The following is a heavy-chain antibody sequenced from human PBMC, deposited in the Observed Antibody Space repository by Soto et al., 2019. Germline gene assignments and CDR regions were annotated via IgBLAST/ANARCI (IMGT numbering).Heavy chain of an antibody. CDR1: GFDASVNY. Sequence: EVQLVESGGTLVQPGGSLRLSCAASGFDASVNYMTWVRQAPGKGLEWVSAINSGGSTFYADSVKGRFTISRDNSKNTPYLQRNSLRVEGTAVYYSVGENYHYGMDDWGQGTAVTVS. CDR3: VGENYHYGMDD. V-gene: IGHV3-66*01. J-gene: IGHJ6*02. CDR2: INSGGST.